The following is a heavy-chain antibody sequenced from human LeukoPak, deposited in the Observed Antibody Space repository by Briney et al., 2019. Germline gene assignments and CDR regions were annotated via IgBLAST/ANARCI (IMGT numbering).Heavy chain of an antibody. CDR1: GFTFSTSG. D-gene: IGHD6-13*01. CDR3: AKDSSIAAAGRLGFDY. J-gene: IGHJ4*02. V-gene: IGHV3-30*02. CDR2: IRYDGSDT. Sequence: PGGSLRLSCATSGFTFSTSGMHWVRQAPGKGLEWVAFIRYDGSDTYYADSVKGRFIISRDNSKNTLYLQMNSLRVEDTAAYYCAKDSSIAAAGRLGFDYWGQGTLVTVSS.